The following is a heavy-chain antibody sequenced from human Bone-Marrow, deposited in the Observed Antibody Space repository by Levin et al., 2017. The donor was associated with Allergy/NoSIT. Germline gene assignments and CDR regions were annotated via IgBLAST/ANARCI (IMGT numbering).Heavy chain of an antibody. CDR2: IKQHGNEK. CDR3: VREAVVLVVEGGETREEDDAFDI. D-gene: IGHD4-23*01. CDR1: GFTFSRHY. J-gene: IGHJ3*02. Sequence: GGSLRLSCAASGFTFSRHYMTWVRQAPGKGLEWVANIKQHGNEKFYVDSVKGRFTISRDNAKNSLYLQMNSLRGDDTAVYYCVREAVVLVVEGGETREEDDAFDIWGQGTMVTVSS. V-gene: IGHV3-7*01.